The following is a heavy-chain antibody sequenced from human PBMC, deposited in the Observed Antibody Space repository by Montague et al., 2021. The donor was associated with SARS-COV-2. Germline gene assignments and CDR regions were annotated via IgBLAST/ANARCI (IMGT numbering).Heavy chain of an antibody. CDR1: GGSISSYY. Sequence: SETLSLTCTVSGGSISSYYWNWIRQPPGKGLEWIGYIYYSGRTNYNPSLKSRVTISVDTSKNQFSLTLSPVTAAATAVYYCARGGGSGYRYDFDYWGQGSLVTVSS. J-gene: IGHJ4*02. V-gene: IGHV4-59*01. CDR2: IYYSGRT. D-gene: IGHD3-22*01. CDR3: ARGGGSGYRYDFDY.